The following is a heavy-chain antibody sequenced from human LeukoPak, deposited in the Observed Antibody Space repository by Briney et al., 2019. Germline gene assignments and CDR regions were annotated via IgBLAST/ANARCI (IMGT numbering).Heavy chain of an antibody. V-gene: IGHV3-21*01. D-gene: IGHD6-19*01. J-gene: IGHJ3*02. CDR1: GFTFSSYN. CDR3: ARDSEWLVRGGAFDI. Sequence: GSLRLSCAASGFTFSSYNMNWVRQAPGKGLEWVSAISSSGTYIYYADSLKGRFTISRDNAKNSLFLQMNSLRAEDTAVYYCARDSEWLVRGGAFDIWGQGTMVTVSS. CDR2: ISSSGTYI.